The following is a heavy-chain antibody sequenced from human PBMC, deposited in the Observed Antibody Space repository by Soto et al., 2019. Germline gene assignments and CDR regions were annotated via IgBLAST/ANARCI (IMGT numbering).Heavy chain of an antibody. CDR1: GGSFSGHS. CDR3: STRAYDTNGYYRFDP. Sequence: SETLSLTCAVYGGSFSGHSWTWIRQSPGKGLEWIGDINHSGRVNYSPSLKSRVTISLDTSKNQFSLTLSAVTAADTAVYYCSTRAYDTNGYYRFDPWGQGTLVTVSS. D-gene: IGHD3-22*01. J-gene: IGHJ5*01. V-gene: IGHV4-34*01. CDR2: INHSGRV.